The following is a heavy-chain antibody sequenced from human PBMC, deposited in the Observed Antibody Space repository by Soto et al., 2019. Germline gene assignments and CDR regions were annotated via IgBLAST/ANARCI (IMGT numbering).Heavy chain of an antibody. CDR1: GFTFSSYA. V-gene: IGHV3-23*01. Sequence: EVQLLESGGGLVQPGGSLRLSCAAYGFTFSSYAMSWVRQAPGKGLEWVSAISGSGGSTYYADSVKGRFTISRDNSKNTLYLQMNSLRAEDTAVYYCAKGGYSYGSPNYWGQGTLVTVSS. J-gene: IGHJ4*02. CDR3: AKGGYSYGSPNY. D-gene: IGHD5-18*01. CDR2: ISGSGGST.